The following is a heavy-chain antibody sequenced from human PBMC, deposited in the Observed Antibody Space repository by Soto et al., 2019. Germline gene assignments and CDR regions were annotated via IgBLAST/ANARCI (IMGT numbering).Heavy chain of an antibody. CDR2: ISFDGRIK. J-gene: IGHJ4*02. CDR1: GFTFSSYA. CDR3: ARDVRHCSSADCFA. V-gene: IGHV3-30*04. D-gene: IGHD2-2*01. Sequence: QVQLVESGGGVVQPGRSLRLSCAASGFTFSSYAMHWVRQAPGKGLEWVTVISFDGRIKYYTESVKDRFTISRDNSKNILYLQMNSLKPDDTVIYYCARDVRHCSSADCFAWGQGNLVTVSS.